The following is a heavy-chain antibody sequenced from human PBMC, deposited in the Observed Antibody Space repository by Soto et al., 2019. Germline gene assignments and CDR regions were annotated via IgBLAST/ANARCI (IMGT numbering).Heavy chain of an antibody. CDR1: GDSITNSNYF. CDR2: MHYRGVF. V-gene: IGHV4-39*01. D-gene: IGHD2-8*02. CDR3: ARHTGGAPVES. J-gene: IGHJ4*02. Sequence: QLQLQESGPGLVKPSETLSLTCTVSGDSITNSNYFWGWIRQPPGKGLEWIATMHYRGVFFHNLSLKRRVTMSEATSQNQLSLKWNSVTAADTAVDYCARHTGGAPVESWGQGTLVTVSS.